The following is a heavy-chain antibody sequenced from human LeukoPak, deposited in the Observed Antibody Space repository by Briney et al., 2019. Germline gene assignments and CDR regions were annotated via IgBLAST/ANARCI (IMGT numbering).Heavy chain of an antibody. CDR3: ARAFPYYYGSGSNDI. CDR1: GFTFSDYY. V-gene: IGHV3-11*04. Sequence: GGSLRLSCAASGFTFSDYYMSWIRQAPGKGLEWVSYISSSGSTIYYADSVKGRFTISRDNARNSLYLQMNSLRAEDTAVYYCARAFPYYYGSGSNDIWGQGTMVTVSS. D-gene: IGHD3-10*01. J-gene: IGHJ3*02. CDR2: ISSSGSTI.